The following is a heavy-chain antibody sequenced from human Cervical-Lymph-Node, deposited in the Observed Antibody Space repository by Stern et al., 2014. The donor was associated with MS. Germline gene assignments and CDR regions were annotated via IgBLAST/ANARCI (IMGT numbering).Heavy chain of an antibody. CDR1: GFIFSNYA. V-gene: IGHV3-30-3*01. CDR3: GRDTCRGGGCYFRY. D-gene: IGHD2-15*01. J-gene: IGHJ4*02. Sequence: QDQLVESGGGVVQPGRSLSLSCAASGFIFSNYAMHWVRQAPGKGLDWVAFVSNEGSKQFYADSVTGRFTISRDNANNTLYLQMNILRPEDTAVYYCGRDTCRGGGCYFRYWGQGILITVSS. CDR2: VSNEGSKQ.